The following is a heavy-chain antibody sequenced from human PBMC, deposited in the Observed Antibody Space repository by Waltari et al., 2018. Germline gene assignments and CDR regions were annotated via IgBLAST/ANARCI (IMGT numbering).Heavy chain of an antibody. J-gene: IGHJ6*02. CDR3: ARLPLNYAVDV. Sequence: QLQLQESGPGLVKPSATLSLTCTVPGGPISSSPSYWGWIRQTPGKGLEGIGSIYYSGTTDHNPSLKSRITISIDTSQNQFSLKLYSVTAADTAVYYCARLPLNYAVDVWGQGTTVTVSS. CDR2: IYYSGTT. CDR1: GGPISSSPSY. D-gene: IGHD3-9*01. V-gene: IGHV4-39*07.